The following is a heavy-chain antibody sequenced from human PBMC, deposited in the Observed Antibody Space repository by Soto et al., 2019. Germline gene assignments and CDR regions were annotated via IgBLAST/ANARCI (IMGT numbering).Heavy chain of an antibody. V-gene: IGHV3-23*01. CDR1: GFSFTNFA. D-gene: IGHD2-21*02. Sequence: PGGSLRLSCAASGFSFTNFAMSWVRHAPGKGLEWVAGIGASGDITWYADSVKGRLSISRDNSKNTLYLQLNSLRFEDTAVYYCAKDDFTDRGDDYFDYWGPGTLVTV. J-gene: IGHJ4*02. CDR2: IGASGDIT. CDR3: AKDDFTDRGDDYFDY.